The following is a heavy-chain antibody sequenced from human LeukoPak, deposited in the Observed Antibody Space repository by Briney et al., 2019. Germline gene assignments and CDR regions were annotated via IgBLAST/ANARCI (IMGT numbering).Heavy chain of an antibody. D-gene: IGHD2-15*01. V-gene: IGHV1-69*13. CDR3: AHQMGVVAATPLWFDP. J-gene: IGHJ5*02. Sequence: ASVKVSFRASGYTFTSYALSWVRQAPGQGLEWMGGIIPIFGTANYAQKFQGRVTITADESTSTAYMELSSLRSEDTAVYHCAHQMGVVAATPLWFDPWGQGTLVTVSS. CDR2: IIPIFGTA. CDR1: GYTFTSYA.